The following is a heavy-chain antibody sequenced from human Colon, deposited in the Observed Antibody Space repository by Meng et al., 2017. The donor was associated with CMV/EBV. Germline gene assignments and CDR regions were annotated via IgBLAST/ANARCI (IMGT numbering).Heavy chain of an antibody. CDR2: IDPGSSYT. D-gene: IGHD2-15*01. V-gene: IGHV3-21*04. Sequence: GESLKISCAASGFTFSNYSMSWVRQAPGKGLEWVSSIDPGSSYTYYADSVRGRFTISRDNAKNSLYLQMNSLRAEDTAIYYCARDGVVVLGATRDWGQGTLVTVSS. J-gene: IGHJ4*02. CDR1: GFTFSNYS. CDR3: ARDGVVVLGATRD.